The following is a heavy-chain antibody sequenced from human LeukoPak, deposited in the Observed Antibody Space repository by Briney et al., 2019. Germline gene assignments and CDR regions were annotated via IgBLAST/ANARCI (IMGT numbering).Heavy chain of an antibody. V-gene: IGHV4-4*09. CDR3: ARIPLGYSGAYYFDY. J-gene: IGHJ4*02. Sequence: PSETLSLTCTVSRGSISGSIRSYYWSWLRRPPGKGLEWIGYISSSGSVNDNPSLRSRVTISVDTSKNQFFLNLSSVSAADTAVYYCARIPLGYSGAYYFDYRGQGTLVTVSP. CDR1: RGSISGSIRSYY. CDR2: ISSSGSV. D-gene: IGHD5-12*01.